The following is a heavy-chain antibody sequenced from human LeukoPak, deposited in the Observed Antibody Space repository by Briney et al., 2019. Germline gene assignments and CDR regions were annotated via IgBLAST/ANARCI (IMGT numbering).Heavy chain of an antibody. D-gene: IGHD1-14*01. J-gene: IGHJ6*02. V-gene: IGHV4-34*01. Sequence: PSETLSLTCAVYGGSFSGYHWSWIRQPPGKGLEWIGEINHSGSTNYNPSLKSRVTISVDPSKNQFSLKLSSVTAADTAVYYCARGRTKSRYYYYYGMDVWGQGTTVTVSS. CDR3: ARGRTKSRYYYYYGMDV. CDR1: GGSFSGYH. CDR2: INHSGST.